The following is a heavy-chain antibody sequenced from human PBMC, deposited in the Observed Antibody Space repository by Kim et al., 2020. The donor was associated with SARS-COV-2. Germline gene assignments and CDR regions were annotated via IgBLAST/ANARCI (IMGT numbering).Heavy chain of an antibody. D-gene: IGHD2-21*02. CDR3: ARVTSSKYGGNSFDY. J-gene: IGHJ4*02. Sequence: SETLSLTCAVYGGSFSGYYWSWIRQPPGKGLEWIGEINHSGSTNYNPSLKSRVTISVDTSKNQFSLKLSSVTAADTAVYYCARVTSSKYGGNSFDYWGQGTLVTVSS. CDR2: INHSGST. V-gene: IGHV4-34*01. CDR1: GGSFSGYY.